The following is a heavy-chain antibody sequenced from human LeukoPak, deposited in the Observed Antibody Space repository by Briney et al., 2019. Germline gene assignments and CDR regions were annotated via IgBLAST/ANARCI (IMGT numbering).Heavy chain of an antibody. J-gene: IGHJ6*02. CDR3: EKYPTSGWCVDV. V-gene: IGHV3-23*01. CDR1: GFPFNNCD. D-gene: IGHD6-19*01. CDR2: ISGSGGIT. Sequence: GGSLRLSCAPSGFPFNNCDMGWVRQAPGKGLEWVSGISGSGGITYYADSVKGRFTISRDNSKNTLNLQMNSLRVEDTAVYYCEKYPTSGWCVDVWGQGPTVTV.